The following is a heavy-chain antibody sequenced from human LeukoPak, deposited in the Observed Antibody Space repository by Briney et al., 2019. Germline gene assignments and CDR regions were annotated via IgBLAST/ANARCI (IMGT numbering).Heavy chain of an antibody. CDR2: MYHLGTT. CDR1: GYSISHGFY. J-gene: IGHJ5*02. CDR3: ARKQGGQLVNTRRWFDP. Sequence: SETLSLTCTVSGYSISHGFYWGWIRQPPGKGLEWIGNMYHLGTTYLNPSLKSRVNISVDTSKSQFSLKLTSVTAADTAVYYCARKQGGQLVNTRRWFDPWGQGTLVTVSS. V-gene: IGHV4-38-2*02. D-gene: IGHD6-13*01.